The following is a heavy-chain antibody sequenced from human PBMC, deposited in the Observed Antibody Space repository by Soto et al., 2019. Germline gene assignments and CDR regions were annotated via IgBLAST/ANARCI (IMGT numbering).Heavy chain of an antibody. Sequence: EVQLVESGGGLVQPGGSLRLSCAASGFTVISNYMSWVRQAPGKGLEWVSVIYSGGSTYYADSVKGRFTISRDNSKYTLYLQMNSLRAEDTAVYYCARVAGGGYGGYYLDVWGKGTTVTVSS. CDR1: GFTVISNY. D-gene: IGHD5-12*01. V-gene: IGHV3-66*01. CDR3: ARVAGGGYGGYYLDV. CDR2: IYSGGST. J-gene: IGHJ6*03.